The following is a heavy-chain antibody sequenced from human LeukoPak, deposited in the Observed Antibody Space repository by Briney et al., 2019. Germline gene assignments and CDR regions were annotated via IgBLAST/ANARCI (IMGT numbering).Heavy chain of an antibody. Sequence: ASVKVSCKASAGTFSSYAISWVRQAPGQGLEWMGGIIPIFGTANYAQKFQGRVTITTDESTSTAYMELSSLRSEDTAVYYCARVATAMVTGYYFDYWGQGTLVTVSS. V-gene: IGHV1-69*05. D-gene: IGHD5-18*01. J-gene: IGHJ4*02. CDR1: AGTFSSYA. CDR3: ARVATAMVTGYYFDY. CDR2: IIPIFGTA.